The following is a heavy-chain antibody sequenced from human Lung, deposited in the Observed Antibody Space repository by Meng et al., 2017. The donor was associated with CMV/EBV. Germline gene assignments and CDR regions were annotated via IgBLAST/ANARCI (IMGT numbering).Heavy chain of an antibody. V-gene: IGHV3-9*01. CDR1: GFTFDDYA. Sequence: SXRLSCAASGFTFDDYAMHWVRQAPGKGLEWVSGISWNSGSIGYADSVKGRFTISRDNAKNSLYLQMNSLRAEDTAVYYCAKLAATVDYWGQGTLVTVAS. D-gene: IGHD6-13*01. CDR2: ISWNSGSI. J-gene: IGHJ4*02. CDR3: AKLAATVDY.